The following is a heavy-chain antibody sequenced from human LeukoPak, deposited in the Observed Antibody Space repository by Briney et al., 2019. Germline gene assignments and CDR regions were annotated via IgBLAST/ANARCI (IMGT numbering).Heavy chain of an antibody. Sequence: ASVKVSCKASEYTFTTYDIHWVRQATRQGLEWMGWMNPNSGNTGYAQKFQGRATMTRNTSISTAYMELSSLRSEDTAVYYCAKLGRGATQLDYWGQGTLVTVSS. J-gene: IGHJ4*02. V-gene: IGHV1-8*01. CDR2: MNPNSGNT. CDR1: EYTFTTYD. CDR3: AKLGRGATQLDY. D-gene: IGHD1-26*01.